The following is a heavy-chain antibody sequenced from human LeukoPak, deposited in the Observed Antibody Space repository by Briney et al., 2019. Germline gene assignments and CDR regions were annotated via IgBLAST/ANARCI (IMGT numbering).Heavy chain of an antibody. CDR3: ARDYDYGDYTAHFDY. J-gene: IGHJ4*02. CDR2: INPSGGST. D-gene: IGHD4-17*01. Sequence: GASVKVSCKASGYTFTSYYMHWVRQAPGQGLEWMGIINPSGGSTSYAQKFQGRVTMTRDMSTSTVYMELSSLRSEDTAVYYCARDYDYGDYTAHFDYWGQGTLVTVSS. CDR1: GYTFTSYY. V-gene: IGHV1-46*01.